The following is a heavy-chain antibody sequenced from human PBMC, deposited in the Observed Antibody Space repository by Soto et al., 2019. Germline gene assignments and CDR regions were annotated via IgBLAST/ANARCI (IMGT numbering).Heavy chain of an antibody. D-gene: IGHD6-19*01. V-gene: IGHV3-23*01. CDR2: ISGSGGST. Sequence: GGSLRLSCAASGFTFSSYAMSWVRQAPGKGLEWVSAISGSGGSTYYADSVKGRFTISRDNSKNTLYLQMNSLRAEDMAVYYCAKDIAVAGSERAFDIWGQGTMVTVSS. J-gene: IGHJ3*02. CDR1: GFTFSSYA. CDR3: AKDIAVAGSERAFDI.